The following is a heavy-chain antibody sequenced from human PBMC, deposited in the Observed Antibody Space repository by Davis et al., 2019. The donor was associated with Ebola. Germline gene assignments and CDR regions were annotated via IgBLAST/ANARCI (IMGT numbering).Heavy chain of an antibody. D-gene: IGHD5-18*01. Sequence: GEFLKNSCTVSGFTFSNNWMSWVRQVPGKGLVWVSSINRDGTTTTYADSVKGRFTISRDNAKNTLYLQMNSLRVEDTAVYYCAREGAMEGGDGMDVWGQGTTVIVSS. V-gene: IGHV3-74*01. CDR2: INRDGTTT. CDR3: AREGAMEGGDGMDV. J-gene: IGHJ6*02. CDR1: GFTFSNNW.